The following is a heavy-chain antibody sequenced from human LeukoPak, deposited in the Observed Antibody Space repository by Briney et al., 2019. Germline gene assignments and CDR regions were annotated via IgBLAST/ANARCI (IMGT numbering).Heavy chain of an antibody. Sequence: GESLKISCKGSGFTFSNYWIGWVRQMPGKGLEWMGIIYPGDSDTRYSPSFQGQVTISADKSISTAYLQWSSLKASDTAMYYCARPHYYDSSGHYAYFDYWGQGTLVTVSS. V-gene: IGHV5-51*01. J-gene: IGHJ4*02. CDR1: GFTFSNYW. CDR2: IYPGDSDT. D-gene: IGHD3-22*01. CDR3: ARPHYYDSSGHYAYFDY.